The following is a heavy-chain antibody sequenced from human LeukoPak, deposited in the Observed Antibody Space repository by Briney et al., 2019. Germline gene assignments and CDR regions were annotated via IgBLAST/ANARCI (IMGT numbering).Heavy chain of an antibody. J-gene: IGHJ3*02. CDR2: IYYSGST. CDR1: GGSISSSSYY. V-gene: IGHV4-39*07. CDR3: ARRVRRSGGVFDAFDI. D-gene: IGHD4-23*01. Sequence: SETLSLTCTVSGGSISSSSYYWDWIRQPPGKGLEWIGSIYYSGSTFYNPSLKSRVTISVDTSKNQFSLKLSSVTAADTAVYYCARRVRRSGGVFDAFDIWGQGTMVTVSS.